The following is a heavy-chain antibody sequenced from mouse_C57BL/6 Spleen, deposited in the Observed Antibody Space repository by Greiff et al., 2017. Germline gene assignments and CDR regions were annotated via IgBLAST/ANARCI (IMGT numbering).Heavy chain of an antibody. V-gene: IGHV1-53*01. CDR3: ARVVYYYGSRGYAMDY. Sequence: VQLQQPGTELVKPGASVKLSCKASGYTFTSYWMHWVKQRPGQGLEWIGNINPSNGGTNYNEKFKSKATLTVDKSSSTAYMQLSSLTSEDSAVYYCARVVYYYGSRGYAMDYWGQGTSVTVSS. D-gene: IGHD1-1*01. CDR2: INPSNGGT. J-gene: IGHJ4*01. CDR1: GYTFTSYW.